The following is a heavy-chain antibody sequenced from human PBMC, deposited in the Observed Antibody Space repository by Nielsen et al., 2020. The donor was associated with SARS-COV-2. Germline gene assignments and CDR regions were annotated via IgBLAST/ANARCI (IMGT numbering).Heavy chain of an antibody. CDR2: TRSKAYGGTM. CDR3: AKDGVIGYGDYPDYYGLDV. V-gene: IGHV3-49*03. D-gene: IGHD4-17*01. J-gene: IGHJ6*02. CDR1: GFTFGDYG. Sequence: GESLKISCTVSGFTFGDYGMSCFRQAPGKGLEWVGFTRSKAYGGTMEYAASVKGRFTISRDDSKSIAYLQMNSLRAEDTAVYYCAKDGVIGYGDYPDYYGLDVWGQGTTVTVSS.